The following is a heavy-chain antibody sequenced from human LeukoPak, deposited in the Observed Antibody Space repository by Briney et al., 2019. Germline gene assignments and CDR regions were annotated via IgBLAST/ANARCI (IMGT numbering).Heavy chain of an antibody. J-gene: IGHJ5*02. V-gene: IGHV3-64D*09. CDR2: VTNNGGST. D-gene: IGHD3-9*01. CDR1: GFTFSSYA. Sequence: GSLRLSCSASGFTFSSYAMHWVRQAPGKGLEYVSGVTNNGGSTNYADSVKGRFTISRDNSKNTVYLQMSSLRAEDTAVYYCVKGWDYDILKGFDPWGQGTLVTVSS. CDR3: VKGWDYDILKGFDP.